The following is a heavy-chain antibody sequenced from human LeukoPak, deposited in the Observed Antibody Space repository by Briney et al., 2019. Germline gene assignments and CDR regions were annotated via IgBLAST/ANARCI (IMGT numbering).Heavy chain of an antibody. CDR2: IYYSGST. J-gene: IGHJ4*02. Sequence: KPSETLSLTCTVSGGSISSYYWSWIRQPPGKGLEWIGYIYYSGSTNYNPSLKSRVTISVDTSKNQFSLKLSSVTAADTAVYYCARKPIVNSAWYYFDYWGQGTLVTVSS. V-gene: IGHV4-59*12. CDR1: GGSISSYY. D-gene: IGHD3-22*01. CDR3: ARKPIVNSAWYYFDY.